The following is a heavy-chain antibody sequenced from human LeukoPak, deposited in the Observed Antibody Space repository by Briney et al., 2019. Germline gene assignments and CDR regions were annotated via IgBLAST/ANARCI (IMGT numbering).Heavy chain of an antibody. V-gene: IGHV1-58*01. CDR1: GFTFRTSA. D-gene: IGHD4-23*01. CDR2: IIVGSGQT. J-gene: IGHJ3*02. Sequence: SVKVSCKTSGFTFRTSAVQWVRQARGQRLEWIGWIIVGSGQTNYIPSLQGRLTITRDLSTSTAYMDLSGLRSEDTAVYFCAAELYGGNSDCCNFEMWGQGTTVTVSS. CDR3: AAELYGGNSDCCNFEM.